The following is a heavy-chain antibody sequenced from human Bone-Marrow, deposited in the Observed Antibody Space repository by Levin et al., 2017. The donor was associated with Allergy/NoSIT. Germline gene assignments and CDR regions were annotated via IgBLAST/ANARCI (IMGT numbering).Heavy chain of an antibody. V-gene: IGHV1-69*01. CDR3: ARDRRAHNAAFDI. D-gene: IGHD1-1*01. J-gene: IGHJ3*02. Sequence: KISCKASGGTFSSYAISWVRQAPGQGLEWMGGIIPIFGTANYAQKFQGRVTITADESTSTAYMELSSLRSEDTAVYYCARDRRAHNAAFDIWGQGTMVTVSS. CDR1: GGTFSSYA. CDR2: IIPIFGTA.